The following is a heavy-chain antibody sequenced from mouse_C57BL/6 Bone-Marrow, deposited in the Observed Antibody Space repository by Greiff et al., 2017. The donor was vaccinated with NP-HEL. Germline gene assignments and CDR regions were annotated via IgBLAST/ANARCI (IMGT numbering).Heavy chain of an antibody. J-gene: IGHJ4*01. CDR1: GFSLTSYG. CDR3: ARKGGITTVVAEDAMDY. D-gene: IGHD1-1*01. Sequence: QVHVKQSGPGLVQPSQSLSITCTVSGFSLTSYGVHWVRQSPGKGLEWLGVIWSGGSTDYNAAFISRLSISKDNSKSQVFFKMNSLQADDTAIYYCARKGGITTVVAEDAMDYWGQGTSVTVSS. V-gene: IGHV2-2*01. CDR2: IWSGGST.